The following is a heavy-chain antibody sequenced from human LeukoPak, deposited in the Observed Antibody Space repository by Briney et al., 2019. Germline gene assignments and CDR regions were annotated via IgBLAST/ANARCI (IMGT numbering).Heavy chain of an antibody. Sequence: PGGSLRLSCAASGFTFTNAWMNWVRQAPGKGLEWVGRIKSKADGETIDYAAPVKGRFTFSRDDSKNMLYLQMNSLKSEDSAVYYCSTLTSRGLSDSWGQGTLVTVSS. CDR1: GFTFTNAW. D-gene: IGHD1-20*01. V-gene: IGHV3-15*07. CDR3: STLTSRGLSDS. J-gene: IGHJ4*02. CDR2: IKSKADGETI.